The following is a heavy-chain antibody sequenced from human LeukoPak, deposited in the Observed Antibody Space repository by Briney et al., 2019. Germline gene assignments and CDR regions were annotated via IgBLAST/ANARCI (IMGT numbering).Heavy chain of an antibody. V-gene: IGHV3-23*01. CDR1: GFTFSRYA. J-gene: IGHJ4*02. Sequence: GGSLRLSCAASGFTFSRYAMSWVRQAPGKGLEWVSAISGSGGSTYYADSVKGRFTISRDNSKNTLYLQMNSLRAEDTAVYYCAKVEQQLVLSPVDWAYYFDYWGQGTLVTVSS. D-gene: IGHD6-13*01. CDR3: AKVEQQLVLSPVDWAYYFDY. CDR2: ISGSGGST.